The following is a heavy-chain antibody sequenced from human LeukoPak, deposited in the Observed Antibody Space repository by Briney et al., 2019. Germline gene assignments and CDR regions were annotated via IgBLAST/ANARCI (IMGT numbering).Heavy chain of an antibody. J-gene: IGHJ4*02. CDR2: IIPISGTP. CDR3: ATGPSVVVEPFFDI. D-gene: IGHD2-15*01. V-gene: IGHV1-69*05. Sequence: ASVKVSCKASGGTFSIYSLSWVRQAPRQGLEWMGGIIPISGTPKCAQKFQDRVTITTDESTTTAYMELSSLRPEDTAMYYCATGPSVVVEPFFDIWGQGTLVTVSS. CDR1: GGTFSIYS.